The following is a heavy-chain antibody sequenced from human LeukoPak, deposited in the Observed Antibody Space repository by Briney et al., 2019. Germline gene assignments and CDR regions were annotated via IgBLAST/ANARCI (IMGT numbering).Heavy chain of an antibody. CDR3: ARVERGGYYYYYMDV. J-gene: IGHJ6*03. D-gene: IGHD3-16*01. Sequence: ASVKVSCKASGGTFSSYAISWVRQAPGQGLEWMGGIIPIFGTANYAQKFQGRVTITADESTSTAYMELSSLRSEDTAVYYCARVERGGYYYYYMDVWGKGTTVTVSS. CDR1: GGTFSSYA. CDR2: IIPIFGTA. V-gene: IGHV1-69*13.